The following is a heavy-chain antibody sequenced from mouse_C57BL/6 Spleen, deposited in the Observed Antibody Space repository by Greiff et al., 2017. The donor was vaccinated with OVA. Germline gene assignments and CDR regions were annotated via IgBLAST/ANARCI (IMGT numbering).Heavy chain of an antibody. D-gene: IGHD1-1*01. Sequence: EVKLMESGEGLVKPGGSLKLSCAASGFTFSSYAMSWVRQTPEKRLEWVAYISSGGDYIYYADTVKGRFTISRDNARNTLYLQMSSLKSEDTAMYYCTRDSTTGWFAYWGQGTLVTVSA. CDR1: GFTFSSYA. CDR3: TRDSTTGWFAY. V-gene: IGHV5-9-1*02. J-gene: IGHJ3*01. CDR2: ISSGGDYI.